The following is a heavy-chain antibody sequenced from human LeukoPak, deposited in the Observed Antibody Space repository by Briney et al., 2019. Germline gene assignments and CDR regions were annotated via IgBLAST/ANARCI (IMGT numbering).Heavy chain of an antibody. V-gene: IGHV3-7*03. Sequence: GGSLRLSCAASGFTFSSYAMHWVRQAPGKGPEWVANVKQDGSEKYYVDSVKGRFTISRDNAKNSLYLQMNSLRAEDTAVYYCARAVAAAGSYWGQGTLVTVSS. J-gene: IGHJ4*02. CDR2: VKQDGSEK. CDR3: ARAVAAAGSY. CDR1: GFTFSSYA. D-gene: IGHD6-13*01.